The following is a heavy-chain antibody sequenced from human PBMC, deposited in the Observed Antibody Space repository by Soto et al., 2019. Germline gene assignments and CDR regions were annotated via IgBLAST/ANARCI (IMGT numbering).Heavy chain of an antibody. D-gene: IGHD1-26*01. CDR3: ARQLLIHYYYGMDV. CDR2: INPNSGGT. J-gene: IGHJ6*02. Sequence: ASVKVSCKASGYTFTGYYMHWVRQAPGQGLEWMGWINPNSGGTNYAQKFQGWVTMTRDTSISTAYMELSRLRSDDTAVYYCARQLLIHYYYGMDVWGQGTTVTVSS. V-gene: IGHV1-2*04. CDR1: GYTFTGYY.